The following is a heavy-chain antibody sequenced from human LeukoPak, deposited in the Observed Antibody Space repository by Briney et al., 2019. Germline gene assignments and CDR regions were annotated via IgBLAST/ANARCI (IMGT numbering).Heavy chain of an antibody. CDR3: ARRGSSKSGDSVAFDI. V-gene: IGHV5-51*01. J-gene: IGHJ3*02. D-gene: IGHD6-13*01. CDR1: GYSFTSYW. CDR2: IYPGDSDT. Sequence: GESLKISCKGSGYSFTSYWIGWVRQLPGKGLEWMGIIYPGDSDTRYSPSFQGQVTISADKSISTAYLQWSSLKASDTAMHYCARRGSSKSGDSVAFDIWGQGTMVTVSS.